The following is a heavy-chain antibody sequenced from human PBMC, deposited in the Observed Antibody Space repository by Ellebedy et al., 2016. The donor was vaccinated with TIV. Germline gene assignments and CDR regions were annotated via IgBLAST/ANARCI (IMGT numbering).Heavy chain of an antibody. J-gene: IGHJ6*02. CDR2: ISSSSSTI. Sequence: GESLKISXSASGFTFSSYSMNWVRQAPGKGLEWASYISSSSSTIYYADSVKGRFTISRDNAKNSLYLQMNSLRAEDTAVYYCARDEYSGYDSWPPNPPSLYYYYGMDVWGQGTTVTVSS. V-gene: IGHV3-48*04. CDR1: GFTFSSYS. CDR3: ARDEYSGYDSWPPNPPSLYYYYGMDV. D-gene: IGHD5-12*01.